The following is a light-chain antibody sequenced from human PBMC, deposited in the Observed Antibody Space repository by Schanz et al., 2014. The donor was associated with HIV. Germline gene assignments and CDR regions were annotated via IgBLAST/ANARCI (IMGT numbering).Light chain of an antibody. Sequence: QSALTQPASVSGSPGQSVTISCTGTSSDVGDYNYVSWYQQHPGKAPKLMIYDVTERPSGVPDRLSGSKSGNTASLTISGLQAEDEGDYYCSSYTSSSTLEFGGGTKLTVL. CDR2: DVT. J-gene: IGLJ2*01. CDR3: SSYTSSSTLE. CDR1: SSDVGDYNY. V-gene: IGLV2-14*03.